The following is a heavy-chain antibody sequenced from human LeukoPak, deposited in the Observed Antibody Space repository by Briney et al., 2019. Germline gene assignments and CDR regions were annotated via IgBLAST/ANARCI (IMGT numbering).Heavy chain of an antibody. J-gene: IGHJ6*02. Sequence: ASVRVSCKASGYTFTGYYMHWVRQAPGQGLEWMGWINPNSGGTNYAQKFQGWVTMTRDTSISTAYMELSRLRSDDTAVYYCARAGTGSVAATVFYYYGMDVWGQGTTVTVSS. D-gene: IGHD2-15*01. V-gene: IGHV1-2*04. CDR1: GYTFTGYY. CDR2: INPNSGGT. CDR3: ARAGTGSVAATVFYYYGMDV.